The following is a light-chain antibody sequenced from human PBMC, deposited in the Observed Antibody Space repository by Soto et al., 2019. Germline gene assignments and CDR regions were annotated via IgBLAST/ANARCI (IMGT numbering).Light chain of an antibody. J-gene: IGKJ4*01. V-gene: IGKV3-11*01. Sequence: EIALTQSPGTLSLSPGERATLSCRASQSVSSHFAWYQQKPGQAPRLLIYDASNRATGIPARFAGSGSGTEFTLTLSSLEPEDFAVYYCQQRSSWPLTFGGGTKVEIK. CDR2: DAS. CDR3: QQRSSWPLT. CDR1: QSVSSH.